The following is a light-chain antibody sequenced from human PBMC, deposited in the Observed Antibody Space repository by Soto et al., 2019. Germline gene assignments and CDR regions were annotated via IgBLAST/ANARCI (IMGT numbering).Light chain of an antibody. J-gene: IGKJ1*01. V-gene: IGKV3-20*01. CDR3: QHYVTSLIT. Sequence: EIVLTQSPGTLSLSPGERATLSCGASQSVTSNYLAWYQQKPGQAPRLLIFGASIRVTGIPDRFIGSGSGTDFTLTITRLEPEDFAVYYCQHYVTSLITFGQGTKVEVK. CDR2: GAS. CDR1: QSVTSNY.